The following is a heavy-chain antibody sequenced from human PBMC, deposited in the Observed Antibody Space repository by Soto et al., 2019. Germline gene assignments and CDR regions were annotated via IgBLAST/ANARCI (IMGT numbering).Heavy chain of an antibody. D-gene: IGHD4-4*01. CDR1: GFTFSSYW. CDR3: AIDMTTVNTHDAFDI. CDR2: IKQDGSEK. J-gene: IGHJ3*02. Sequence: EVQLVESGGGLVQPGGSLRLSCAASGFTFSSYWMSWVRQAPGKGLEWVANIKQDGSEKYDVDSVKGRVTISRDNAKNSLYLQMNSLRAEDTAVYYCAIDMTTVNTHDAFDIWGKGTMVTVSS. V-gene: IGHV3-7*01.